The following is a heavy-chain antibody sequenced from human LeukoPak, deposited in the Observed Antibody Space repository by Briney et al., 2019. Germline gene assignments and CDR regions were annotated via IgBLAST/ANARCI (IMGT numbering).Heavy chain of an antibody. CDR3: ARRRWFCSSVNCYMIYI. CDR1: GGSISSNSYY. Sequence: SETLSLTCAVSGGSISSNSYYWGWIRQPPGKGLEWIGSIYYSGTTYYNPSLKSRVTISIDTPKFQFYLQLNSVTAADTAVYFCARRRWFCSSVNCYMIYIWDQGTLVTVSS. D-gene: IGHD2-2*02. J-gene: IGHJ4*02. CDR2: IYYSGTT. V-gene: IGHV4-39*01.